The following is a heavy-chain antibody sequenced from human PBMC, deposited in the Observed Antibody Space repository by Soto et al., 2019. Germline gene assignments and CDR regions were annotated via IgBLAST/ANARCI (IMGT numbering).Heavy chain of an antibody. CDR1: GYTFTSYA. CDR2: INAGNGNT. V-gene: IGHV1-3*01. CDR3: ARPHDYGDYEDAFDI. Sequence: GPVKVSCKASGYTFTSYAMHWVRQAPGQRLEWMGWINAGNGNTKYSQKFQGRVTIIRDTSASTAYMELSSLRSEDTAVYYCARPHDYGDYEDAFDIWGQGTMVTVSS. D-gene: IGHD4-17*01. J-gene: IGHJ3*02.